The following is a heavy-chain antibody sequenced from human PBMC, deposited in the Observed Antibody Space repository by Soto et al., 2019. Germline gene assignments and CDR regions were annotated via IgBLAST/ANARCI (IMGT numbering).Heavy chain of an antibody. V-gene: IGHV1-69*12. CDR2: IIPIFGTA. J-gene: IGHJ6*02. CDR1: GGTFSSYA. CDR3: ARGGIAAAAPGRVDYYYYGMDV. Sequence: QVQLVQSGAEVKKPGSSVKVSCKASGGTFSSYAISWVRQAPGQGLEWMGGIIPIFGTANYAQKFQGRVTITADESTSTAYMELSSLRSEDTAVYYCARGGIAAAAPGRVDYYYYGMDVWGQGTTVTVSS. D-gene: IGHD6-13*01.